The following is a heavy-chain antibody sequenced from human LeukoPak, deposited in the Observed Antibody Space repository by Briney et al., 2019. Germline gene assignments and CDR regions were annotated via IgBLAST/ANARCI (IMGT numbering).Heavy chain of an antibody. D-gene: IGHD5-18*01. CDR3: ARGRKYTSGYRVTELGSGYSDY. CDR1: GGSISSYY. CDR2: IYSSGSP. Sequence: SETLSLTCTVSGGSISSYYWSWIRQPPGKRLEWIGCIYSSGSPNYNPSLKSRVTISVATSKNQFSLKLSSVTAADTAVYYCARGRKYTSGYRVTELGSGYSDYWGQGTLVTVSS. J-gene: IGHJ4*02. V-gene: IGHV4-59*01.